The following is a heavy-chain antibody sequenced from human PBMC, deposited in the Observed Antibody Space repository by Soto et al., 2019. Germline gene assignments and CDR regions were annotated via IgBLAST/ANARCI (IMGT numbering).Heavy chain of an antibody. J-gene: IGHJ5*02. CDR3: AHSDCSSTSCKERWFDP. V-gene: IGHV2-5*02. Sequence: QITLKESGPTLVKPTQTLTLTCTFSGFSLSTSGVGVGWIRQPPGKALEWLALIYWDDDKRYSPSLKRRLTITKDPSKNQVVLTMTNMDPVDTAIYYCAHSDCSSTSCKERWFDPWGQGTLVTVSS. CDR2: IYWDDDK. CDR1: GFSLSTSGVG. D-gene: IGHD2-2*01.